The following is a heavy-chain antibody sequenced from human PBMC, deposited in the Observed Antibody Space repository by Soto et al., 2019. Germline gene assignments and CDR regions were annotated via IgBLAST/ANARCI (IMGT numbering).Heavy chain of an antibody. Sequence: ASVKVSCKASGYTFTSYAMHWVRQAPGQRLEWMGWINAGNGNTKYSQKFQGRGTITRDTSASTAYMELSSLRSEDTAVYYCARDEKTTVTANSHKAWFDAWGQGILIPSPQ. V-gene: IGHV1-3*01. J-gene: IGHJ5*02. CDR1: GYTFTSYA. D-gene: IGHD4-17*01. CDR2: INAGNGNT. CDR3: ARDEKTTVTANSHKAWFDA.